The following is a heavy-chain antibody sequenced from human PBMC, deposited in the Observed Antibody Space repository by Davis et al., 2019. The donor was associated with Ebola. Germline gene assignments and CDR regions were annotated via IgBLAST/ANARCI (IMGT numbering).Heavy chain of an antibody. D-gene: IGHD3-10*01. CDR1: GYTFTSYG. J-gene: IGHJ6*02. Sequence: AASVKVSCKASGYTFTSYGISWVRQAPGQGLEWMGWISAYNGNTNYAQKLQGRVTMTRDTSTSTVYMELSSLRSEDTAVYHCARDTWFGDWFGDGMDVWGQGTSVTVSS. CDR2: ISAYNGNT. V-gene: IGHV1-18*01. CDR3: ARDTWFGDWFGDGMDV.